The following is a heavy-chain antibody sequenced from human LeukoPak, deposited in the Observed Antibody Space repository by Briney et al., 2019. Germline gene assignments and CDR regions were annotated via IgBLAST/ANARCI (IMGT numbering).Heavy chain of an antibody. Sequence: SETLSLTCTVSGGSISSNSYYWSWIRQPPGKRLEWIGGIFYSGSTSYNPCLKSRVTISVDTSKNQFSLRQSSVTAADTAVYYCARSRLYYGSSAYLYVLSAFDVWGQGTMVTVSS. V-gene: IGHV4-39*01. CDR3: ARSRLYYGSSAYLYVLSAFDV. J-gene: IGHJ3*01. D-gene: IGHD3-22*01. CDR1: GGSISSNSYY. CDR2: IFYSGST.